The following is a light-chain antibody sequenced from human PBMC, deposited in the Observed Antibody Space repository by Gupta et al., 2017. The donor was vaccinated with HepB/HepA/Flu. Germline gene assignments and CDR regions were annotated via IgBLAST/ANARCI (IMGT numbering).Light chain of an antibody. CDR2: DTS. CDR1: QSVSSY. Sequence: DIQLTQSPSSLSASVGDRITITCRASQSVSSYLNWYQQKPGKAPNFLIFDTSSLQSGVPSRFSGSGSGTDFTLTISSMQPEDFATYYCQKRETPPYTFGQGTKLEIK. CDR3: QKRETPPYT. J-gene: IGKJ2*01. V-gene: IGKV1-39*01.